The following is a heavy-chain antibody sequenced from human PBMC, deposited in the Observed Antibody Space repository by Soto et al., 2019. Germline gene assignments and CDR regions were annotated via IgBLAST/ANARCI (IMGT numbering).Heavy chain of an antibody. V-gene: IGHV1-69*13. CDR2: IIPIFGTA. CDR1: GGTFSSYV. J-gene: IGHJ6*02. Sequence: GASVKVSCKASGGTFSSYVISWVRQAPEQGLEWMGGIIPIFGTANYAQKFQGRVTITADESTSTAYMELSSLRSEDTAVYYCARVNFSEQWYRGPYYYYGMDVWGQGTTVTVSS. D-gene: IGHD2-15*01. CDR3: ARVNFSEQWYRGPYYYYGMDV.